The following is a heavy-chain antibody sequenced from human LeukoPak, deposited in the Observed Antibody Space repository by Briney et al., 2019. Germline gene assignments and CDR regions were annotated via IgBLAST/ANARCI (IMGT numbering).Heavy chain of an antibody. Sequence: ASVKVSCKASGGTFSSYAISWVRQAPGQGLEWVGGIIPIFGTANYAQKFQGRVTITADKSTSTAYMELSSLRSEDTAVYYCARDTRAARSYYYYYYMDVWDKGTTVTVSS. V-gene: IGHV1-69*06. CDR2: IIPIFGTA. CDR3: ARDTRAARSYYYYYYMDV. D-gene: IGHD6-6*01. CDR1: GGTFSSYA. J-gene: IGHJ6*03.